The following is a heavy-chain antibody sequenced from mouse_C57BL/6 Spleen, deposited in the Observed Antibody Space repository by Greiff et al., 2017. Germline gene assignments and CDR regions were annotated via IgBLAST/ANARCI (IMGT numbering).Heavy chain of an antibody. CDR1: GYTFTSYW. V-gene: IGHV1-74*01. D-gene: IGHD2-4*01. Sequence: VQLQQSGTVLARPGASVKMSCKTSGYTFTSYWMHWVKQRPGQGLEWIGRIHPSDSDTNYNQKFKGKATLTVDKSSSTAYMQLSSLTSEDSAVYYCAIEGGYDYDEPLFAYWGQGTLVTVSA. J-gene: IGHJ3*01. CDR3: AIEGGYDYDEPLFAY. CDR2: IHPSDSDT.